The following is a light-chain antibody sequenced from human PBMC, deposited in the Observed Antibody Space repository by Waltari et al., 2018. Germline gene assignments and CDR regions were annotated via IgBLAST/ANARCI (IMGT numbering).Light chain of an antibody. Sequence: DIQMTQSPSTVSASVGARITIHCRASQDISNWLAWFQQKPGRAPNLLIYSASRLQSGVPSRFSGSGSATDFTLTISSLQPEDFATYVFQQAKGFPLTFGGGTRV. CDR1: QDISNW. V-gene: IGKV1-12*01. CDR3: QQAKGFPLT. J-gene: IGKJ4*01. CDR2: SAS.